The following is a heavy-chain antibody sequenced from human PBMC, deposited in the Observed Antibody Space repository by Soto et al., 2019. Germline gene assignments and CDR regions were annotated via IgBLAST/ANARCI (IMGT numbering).Heavy chain of an antibody. V-gene: IGHV1-46*02. CDR3: ARGGHIAVVTASFDY. CDR1: RYTFNTYY. CDR2: IHPSGGGT. D-gene: IGHD2-21*02. J-gene: IGHJ4*02. Sequence: GASVKVSCKPSRYTFNTYYLHWLRQAPGQALEWMGVIHPSGGGTTYAQKFLGRVTVTRDTSTTTVFMELSSLRSDDTAVYYCARGGHIAVVTASFDYWGQGTLVTVSS.